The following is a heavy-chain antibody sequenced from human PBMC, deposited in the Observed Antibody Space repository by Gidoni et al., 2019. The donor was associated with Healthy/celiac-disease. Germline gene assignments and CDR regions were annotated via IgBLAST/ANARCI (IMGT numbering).Heavy chain of an antibody. J-gene: IGHJ4*02. CDR3: AKALDDSCAFYYFDY. Sequence: LLASGGGLVHPGGSLRLSCAASGFTFSRYAMRWVRQAPGKGLEWVSAISGSGGSTYYADSVKGRFTISRDKSKNTLYLQMNSLRAEDTAVYYCAKALDDSCAFYYFDYWGQGTLVTVSS. CDR2: ISGSGGST. CDR1: GFTFSRYA. D-gene: IGHD2-2*01. V-gene: IGHV3-23*01.